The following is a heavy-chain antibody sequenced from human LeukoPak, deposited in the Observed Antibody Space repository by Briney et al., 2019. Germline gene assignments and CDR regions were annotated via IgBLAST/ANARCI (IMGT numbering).Heavy chain of an antibody. CDR2: VNHGGDT. V-gene: IGHV4-34*01. CDR3: ARAAWNGGGGFDP. D-gene: IGHD3-16*01. J-gene: IGHJ5*02. Sequence: SETLSLTCAVYNGSFSGCYWSWIRQSPEKGLEWIGEVNHGGDTNYNPSLRSRVTISLDTSKNHFSLKLRSVTAADTAIYNCARAAWNGGGGFDPWGQGTLVTVSS. CDR1: NGSFSGCY.